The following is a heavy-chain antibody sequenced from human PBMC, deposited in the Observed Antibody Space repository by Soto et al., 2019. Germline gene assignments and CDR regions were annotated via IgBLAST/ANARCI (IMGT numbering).Heavy chain of an antibody. CDR3: QGGDF. CDR1: GGSLTGYY. D-gene: IGHD3-16*01. V-gene: IGHV4-34*01. CDR2: INDSGTT. J-gene: IGHJ4*02. Sequence: SETLSLTCEVSGGSLTGYYWIWDRRTPGKGLEWIGEINDSGTTYYNPSFKSRLTISINTAKRQISLRLTSVTAADTGVYYCQGGDFWGQGTRVTVYS.